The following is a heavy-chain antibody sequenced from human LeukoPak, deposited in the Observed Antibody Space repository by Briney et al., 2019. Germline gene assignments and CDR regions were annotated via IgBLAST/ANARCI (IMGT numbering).Heavy chain of an antibody. CDR1: GFTSSDYY. V-gene: IGHV3-11*01. D-gene: IGHD6-6*01. CDR2: ISSSGSTI. CDR3: ARDQEHSSPSYYYYGMDV. J-gene: IGHJ6*02. Sequence: NPGGSLRLSCAASGFTSSDYYMSWIRQAPGKWLEWVSYISSSGSTIYYADSVKGRFTISRDNAKNSLYLQMNSLRAEDTAVYYCARDQEHSSPSYYYYGMDVWGQGTTVTVSS.